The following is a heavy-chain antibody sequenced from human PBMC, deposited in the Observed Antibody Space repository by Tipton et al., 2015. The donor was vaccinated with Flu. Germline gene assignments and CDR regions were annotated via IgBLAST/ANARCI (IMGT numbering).Heavy chain of an antibody. CDR3: ARLGCSSTSCYSYYYGMDV. Sequence: QLVQSGAEVKKPGESLKISCKGSGYSFTSYWIGWVRQMPGKGLEWMGIIYPGDSDTRYSPSFQGQVTISADKSISTAYLQWSSLKASDPAMYYCARLGCSSTSCYSYYYGMDVWGQGTTVTVSS. D-gene: IGHD2-2*02. J-gene: IGHJ6*02. CDR2: IYPGDSDT. V-gene: IGHV5-51*01. CDR1: GYSFTSYW.